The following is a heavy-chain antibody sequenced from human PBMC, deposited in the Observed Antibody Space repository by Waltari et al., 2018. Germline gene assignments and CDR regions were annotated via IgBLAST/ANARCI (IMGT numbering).Heavy chain of an antibody. D-gene: IGHD3-10*01. V-gene: IGHV3-30*03. CDR3: ARGLWESPPYYYYAMDV. J-gene: IGHJ6*02. Sequence: HVQVVESGGGVVQPGRYLRLSCAASGFNFTTHGIPWVRQAPGKGLEWVTLISHDGSKTFYTDSVRGRFTIARDNSKDTVYLQMNSLRAEDTAVYYCARGLWESPPYYYYAMDVWGQGTTVTVS. CDR2: ISHDGSKT. CDR1: GFNFTTHG.